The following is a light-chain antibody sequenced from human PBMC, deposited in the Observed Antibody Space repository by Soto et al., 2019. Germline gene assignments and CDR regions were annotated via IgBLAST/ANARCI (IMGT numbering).Light chain of an antibody. CDR3: MQPLQNPRT. CDR2: LGS. V-gene: IGKV2-28*01. Sequence: DIVMPQSPLSLPVTPGEPASISCRSSQSLLHTNGYNYLDWYLQKPGQSPQALIYLGSNRYSGVPDRFSGSGSGTDFTLKISSVEAEDVGVYYCMQPLQNPRTFGQGTKVDIK. J-gene: IGKJ1*01. CDR1: QSLLHTNGYNY.